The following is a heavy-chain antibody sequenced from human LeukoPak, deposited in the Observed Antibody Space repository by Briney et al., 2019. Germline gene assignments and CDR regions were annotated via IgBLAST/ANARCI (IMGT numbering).Heavy chain of an antibody. V-gene: IGHV3-21*01. CDR1: GFTFSSYS. D-gene: IGHD1-20*01. CDR3: ARHPLGYNWYFDY. Sequence: GGSLRLSCAASGFTFSSYSMNWVRQAPGKGLEWVSSISSSSSYIYYADSVKGRFTISRDNAKNSLYLQMNSLRDEDTAVYYCARHPLGYNWYFDYWGQGTLVTVSS. CDR2: ISSSSSYI. J-gene: IGHJ4*02.